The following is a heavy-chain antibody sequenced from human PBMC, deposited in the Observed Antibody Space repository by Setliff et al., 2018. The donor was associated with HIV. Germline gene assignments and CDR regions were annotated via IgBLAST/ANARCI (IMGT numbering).Heavy chain of an antibody. V-gene: IGHV3-21*01. CDR1: GFTFSNYG. J-gene: IGHJ4*02. D-gene: IGHD6-25*01. Sequence: PGGSLRLSCATSGFTFSNYGMNWVRLAPGRGLEWISSITVSGFDIYYADSVKGRFFVSRDDAKNSLFLQMNSLKAEDTAVYFCARVRARYGSGWSFDYWGQGTPVTVSS. CDR3: ARVRARYGSGWSFDY. CDR2: ITVSGFDI.